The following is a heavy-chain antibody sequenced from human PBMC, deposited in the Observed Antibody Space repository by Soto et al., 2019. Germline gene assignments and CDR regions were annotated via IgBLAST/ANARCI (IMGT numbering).Heavy chain of an antibody. CDR2: INHSGST. D-gene: IGHD4-17*01. CDR3: ARGYYGGNLHFDY. J-gene: IGHJ4*02. CDR1: GGSFSGYY. Sequence: PSETLSLTCAVYGGSFSGYYWSWIRQPPGKGLEWIGEINHSGSTNYNPSLKSRVTISVDTSKNQFSLKLSSVTAADTAVYYCARGYYGGNLHFDYWGQGTLVTVSS. V-gene: IGHV4-34*01.